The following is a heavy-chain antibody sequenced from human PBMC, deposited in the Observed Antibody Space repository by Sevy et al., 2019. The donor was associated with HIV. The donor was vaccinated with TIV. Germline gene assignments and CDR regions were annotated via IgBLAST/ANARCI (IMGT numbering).Heavy chain of an antibody. V-gene: IGHV3-23*01. CDR2: LSFGCGQI. CDR3: AREGCTKPHDY. CDR1: GFTFSKYS. D-gene: IGHD2-8*01. J-gene: IGHJ4*02. Sequence: GGSLRLSCAASGFTFSKYSMSWVRQPPGKGLEWVSTLSFGCGQINYAGSVKGRFTISRDNSKSSVYLQMNNLRPEDTAVYYCAREGCTKPHDYWGQGILVTVSS.